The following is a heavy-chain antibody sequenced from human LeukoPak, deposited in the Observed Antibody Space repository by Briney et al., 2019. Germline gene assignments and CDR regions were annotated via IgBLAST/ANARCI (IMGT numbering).Heavy chain of an antibody. D-gene: IGHD3-22*01. CDR3: ARYDSSGHFDY. CDR1: GGSFSGYY. Sequence: ETLSLTCAVYGGSFSGYYWSWIRQPPGKGLEWIGEINHSGSTNYNPSLKSRVTISVDTSKNQFSLKLSSVTAADTAVYYCARYDSSGHFDYWGQGTLVTVSS. CDR2: INHSGST. V-gene: IGHV4-34*01. J-gene: IGHJ4*02.